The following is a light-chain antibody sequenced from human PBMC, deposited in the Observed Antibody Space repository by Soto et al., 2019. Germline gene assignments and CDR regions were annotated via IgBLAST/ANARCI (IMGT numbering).Light chain of an antibody. J-gene: IGLJ3*02. CDR3: SSYAGNNNLV. V-gene: IGLV2-8*01. Sequence: QSALTQPPSASGSPGQSVTISCTGTSSDVGGYNYVSWYQQYPGKAPKLMIYGVNKRPSGVPDRFSGTKSANTASLTVSGLQVEDEAHYYRSSYAGNNNLVFGGGTKVTVL. CDR2: GVN. CDR1: SSDVGGYNY.